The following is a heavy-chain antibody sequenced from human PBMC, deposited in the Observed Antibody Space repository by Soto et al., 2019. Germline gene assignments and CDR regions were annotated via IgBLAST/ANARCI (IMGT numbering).Heavy chain of an antibody. J-gene: IGHJ4*02. CDR2: IYCDDDK. V-gene: IGHV2-5*02. CDR3: VHRAGIDGNWNGGYFDY. CDR1: GFSLSARPVA. D-gene: IGHD1-1*01. Sequence: QITLRESGPTRVKPTQTLTLTCTFSGFSLSARPVAVGWIRQPPGKALERLALIYCDDDKRYSPSLMSRLTITKDTSKNQVVLTMTNMDPLDTAIYYCVHRAGIDGNWNGGYFDYWGQGALVTVSS.